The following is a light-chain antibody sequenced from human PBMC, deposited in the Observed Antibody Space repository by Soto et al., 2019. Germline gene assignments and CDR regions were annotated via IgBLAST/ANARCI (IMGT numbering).Light chain of an antibody. CDR1: SSNIGAGYD. CDR2: DNS. V-gene: IGLV1-40*01. CDR3: QSYDSSLSV. J-gene: IGLJ1*01. Sequence: QSVLTQPPSVSGAPGLRVTISCTGSSSNIGAGYDVHWYQQLPGTAPKLLIYDNSYRPSGVPDRFSGSKSGTSASLAITGLQAEDEADYYCQSYDSSLSVFGTGTKLTVL.